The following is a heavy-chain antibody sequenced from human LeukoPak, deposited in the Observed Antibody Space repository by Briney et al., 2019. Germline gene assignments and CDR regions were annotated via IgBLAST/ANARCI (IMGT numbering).Heavy chain of an antibody. J-gene: IGHJ4*02. Sequence: PSETLSLTCAVYGGSFSGYYWSWIRQPPGKGLEWIGEINHSGSTNFNPSLKSRVAISVVTSKNEFSLKLSSVTAADTAVYYGARGGFNASSGYGFDYWGQGTLVTVSS. D-gene: IGHD3-22*01. CDR1: GGSFSGYY. CDR2: INHSGST. CDR3: ARGGFNASSGYGFDY. V-gene: IGHV4-34*01.